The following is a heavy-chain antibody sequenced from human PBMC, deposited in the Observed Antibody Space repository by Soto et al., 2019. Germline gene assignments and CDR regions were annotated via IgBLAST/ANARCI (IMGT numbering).Heavy chain of an antibody. Sequence: ASVKVSCKTSAYTFTSYAMHWVRQAPGQRLEWMGWINAGNGNTKYSHKFQGRVTITRDTSASTAYMELSSLRSEDTAVYYCARGYSSSWYLYFDYWGQGTLVTVSS. J-gene: IGHJ4*02. CDR2: INAGNGNT. D-gene: IGHD6-13*01. CDR1: AYTFTSYA. CDR3: ARGYSSSWYLYFDY. V-gene: IGHV1-3*01.